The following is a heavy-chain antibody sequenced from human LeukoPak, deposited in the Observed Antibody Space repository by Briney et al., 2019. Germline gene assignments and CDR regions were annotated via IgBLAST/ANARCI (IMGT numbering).Heavy chain of an antibody. Sequence: GSSVKVSCKASGGTFSSYAISWVRQAPGQGLEWMGRIIPILGIANYAQKFQGRVTITADKSTSTAYMELSSLRSGDTAVYYCVRAAIDAFDYWGQGTLVTVSS. V-gene: IGHV1-69*04. CDR3: VRAAIDAFDY. J-gene: IGHJ4*02. CDR2: IIPILGIA. CDR1: GGTFSSYA.